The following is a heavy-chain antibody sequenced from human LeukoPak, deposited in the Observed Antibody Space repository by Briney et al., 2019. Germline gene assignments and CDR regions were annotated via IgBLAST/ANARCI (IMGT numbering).Heavy chain of an antibody. V-gene: IGHV3-48*03. J-gene: IGHJ4*02. CDR3: TRGLVV. CDR2: ISSGGTTI. Sequence: GGSLILSCAPSGFTFSEFEMNWVRQAPGKGLEWVSDISSGGTTIFYADSVKGRFTISRDNAKNSLYLQMNSLRDEDTAIYYCTRGLVVWGQGALVTVSS. CDR1: GFTFSEFE. D-gene: IGHD2-2*01.